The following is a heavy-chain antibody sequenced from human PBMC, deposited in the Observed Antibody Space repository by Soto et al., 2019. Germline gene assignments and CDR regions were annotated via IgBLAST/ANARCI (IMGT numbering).Heavy chain of an antibody. CDR1: GYTFTSYD. J-gene: IGHJ6*04. CDR3: ARLIRFLGKYCMDV. V-gene: IGHV1-8*01. CDR2: MNPNSGNT. Sequence: ASVKVSCKASGYTFTSYDINWVRQATGQGLEWMGWMNPNSGNTGYAQKFQGRVTMTRNTSISTAYMELSSLRSEDTAVYYCARLIRFLGKYCMDVRGKDTKVTSPQ. D-gene: IGHD3-3*01.